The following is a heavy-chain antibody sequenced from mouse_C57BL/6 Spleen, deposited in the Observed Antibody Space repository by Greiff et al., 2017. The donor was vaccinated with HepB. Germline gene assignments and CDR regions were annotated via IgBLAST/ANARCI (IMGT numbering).Heavy chain of an antibody. CDR2: IYPRSGNT. J-gene: IGHJ4*01. V-gene: IGHV1-81*01. D-gene: IGHD4-1*01. CDR1: GYTFTSYG. Sequence: VQLQQSGAELARPGASVKLSCKASGYTFTSYGISWVKQRTGQGLEWIGEIYPRSGNTYYNEKFKGKATLTADKSSSTAYMELRSLTSEDSAVYFCARKGNCDVEYYYAMDYWGQGTSVTVSS. CDR3: ARKGNCDVEYYYAMDY.